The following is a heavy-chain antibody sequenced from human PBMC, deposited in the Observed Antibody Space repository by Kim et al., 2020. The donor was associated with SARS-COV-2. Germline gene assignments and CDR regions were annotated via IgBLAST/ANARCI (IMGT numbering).Heavy chain of an antibody. D-gene: IGHD6-13*01. CDR2: ISSSGSTI. Sequence: GGSLRLSCAASGFTFSSFEMNWVRQAPGKGLEWVSYISSSGSTIYYADSVKGRFTISRDNAKNSLYLQMNSLRAEDTAVYDCARALREQQLVVLGWYFDLWGRGTLVTVSS. CDR3: ARALREQQLVVLGWYFDL. CDR1: GFTFSSFE. J-gene: IGHJ2*01. V-gene: IGHV3-48*03.